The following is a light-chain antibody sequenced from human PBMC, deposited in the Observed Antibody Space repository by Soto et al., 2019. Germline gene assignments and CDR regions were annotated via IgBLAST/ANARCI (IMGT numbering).Light chain of an antibody. CDR3: QHYGSSPFT. Sequence: EIVLTQSPGTLSLSPGGRATLSCRTSQSVSSSYLAWYQQKPGQAPRLLIYGASSRATGIPDRFSGSGSGTDFTLTISRLEPEDFAVYYCQHYGSSPFTFGPGTKVDIK. CDR2: GAS. J-gene: IGKJ3*01. CDR1: QSVSSSY. V-gene: IGKV3-20*01.